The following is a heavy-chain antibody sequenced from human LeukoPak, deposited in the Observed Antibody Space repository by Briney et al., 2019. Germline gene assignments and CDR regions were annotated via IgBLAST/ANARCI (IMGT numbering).Heavy chain of an antibody. D-gene: IGHD4-17*01. Sequence: PGGSLRLSCAASGFTFSSYWMHWVRQAPGKGLVWVSRINSDGSSTSYADSVKGRFTISRDNAENTLYLQMNSLRAEDTAVYYCAAQPDDYGDFHYYYGMDVWGQGTTVTVSS. CDR3: AAQPDDYGDFHYYYGMDV. V-gene: IGHV3-74*01. CDR1: GFTFSSYW. CDR2: INSDGSST. J-gene: IGHJ6*02.